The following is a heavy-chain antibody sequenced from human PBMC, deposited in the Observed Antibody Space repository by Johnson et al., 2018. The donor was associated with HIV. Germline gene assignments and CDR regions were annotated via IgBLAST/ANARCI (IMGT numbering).Heavy chain of an antibody. J-gene: IGHJ3*02. V-gene: IGHV3-11*04. CDR3: ARKFPDAFDI. CDR2: ISSSGSTI. Sequence: VESGGGVVRPGGSLRLSCAASGFTFSDYYMSWIRQAPGKGLEWVSYISSSGSTISYADAGKGRFTISRDKAKNSLYLQMNSLRAEDTAVYYCARKFPDAFDIWGQGTMVTVSS. CDR1: GFTFSDYY.